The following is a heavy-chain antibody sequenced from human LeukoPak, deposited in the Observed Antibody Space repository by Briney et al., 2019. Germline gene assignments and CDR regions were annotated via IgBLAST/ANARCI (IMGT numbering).Heavy chain of an antibody. J-gene: IGHJ5*02. CDR2: AKKDGSET. CDR3: ARDRPAFRYCSSTSCLAWFDP. Sequence: GALKLFFAGSGFKFSNYWVGLGRQAPGEELGWVGHAKKDGSETYYVDSVKGRFTVSRDNAKNSLFLQMNSLRVEDTAMYYCARDRPAFRYCSSTSCLAWFDPWGQGTLVTVSS. D-gene: IGHD2-2*01. CDR1: GFKFSNYW. V-gene: IGHV3-7*01.